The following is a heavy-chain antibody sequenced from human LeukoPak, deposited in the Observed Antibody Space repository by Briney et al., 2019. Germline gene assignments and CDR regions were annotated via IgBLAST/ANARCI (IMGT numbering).Heavy chain of an antibody. CDR2: IYHGGST. D-gene: IGHD3-3*01. CDR3: AGHKYYNFWGSFNWFDP. J-gene: IGHJ5*02. Sequence: TSETLSLTCFASGASIINNNYYWAWLRQPPGKGLEWIGSIYHGGSTSYNPSLKSRVTISVDTSKSHFTLKMNSVTASDTALYSCAGHKYYNFWGSFNWFDPWGQGTLVTVSS. V-gene: IGHV4-39*01. CDR1: GASIINNNYY.